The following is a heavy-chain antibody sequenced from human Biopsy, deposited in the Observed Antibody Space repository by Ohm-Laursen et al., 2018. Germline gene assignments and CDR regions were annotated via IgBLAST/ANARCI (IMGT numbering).Heavy chain of an antibody. V-gene: IGHV3-33*08. CDR1: GFTFNNYG. CDR2: VWYDGTNE. D-gene: IGHD6-19*01. J-gene: IGHJ2*01. CDR3: ARGLSSGWYGYFDV. Sequence: SLRLSCAASGFTFNNYGMHWVRQAPGKGLEWISLVWYDGTNEDYADSVKGRFTISRDNSKNTLYLQINTLTLEDTAFYYCARGLSSGWYGYFDVWGRGTLVTVSS.